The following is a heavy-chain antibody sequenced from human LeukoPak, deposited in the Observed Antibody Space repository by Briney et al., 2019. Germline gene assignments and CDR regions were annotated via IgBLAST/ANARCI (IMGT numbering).Heavy chain of an antibody. Sequence: KPSETLSLTCTVSGGSISSYYWSWIRQPAGKGLEWIGRIYTSGSTNYNPSLKSRVTMSADTSKNQFSLKLSSVTAADTAVYYCARDCKETPYSSSRVAYYYYYMDVWGKGTTVTVSS. J-gene: IGHJ6*03. D-gene: IGHD6-6*01. CDR2: IYTSGST. CDR1: GGSISSYY. V-gene: IGHV4-4*07. CDR3: ARDCKETPYSSSRVAYYYYYMDV.